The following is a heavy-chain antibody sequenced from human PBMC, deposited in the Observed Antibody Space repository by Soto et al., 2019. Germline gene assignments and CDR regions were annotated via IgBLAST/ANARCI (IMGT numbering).Heavy chain of an antibody. Sequence: ASVKVSCKASGFTFSNYYMHWVRQAPEQGLEWMGLISPTANYTRYAQTFQGRFTITRDTSTSTVYMDLSSLTSEDTAVYYCARSRYSSMFDYWGHGTRVTVSS. CDR2: ISPTANYT. J-gene: IGHJ4*01. CDR3: ARSRYSSMFDY. D-gene: IGHD4-4*01. V-gene: IGHV1-46*01. CDR1: GFTFSNYY.